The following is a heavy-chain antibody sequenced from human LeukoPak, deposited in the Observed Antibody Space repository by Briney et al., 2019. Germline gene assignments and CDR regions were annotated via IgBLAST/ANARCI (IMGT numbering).Heavy chain of an antibody. D-gene: IGHD3-10*01. J-gene: IGHJ5*02. CDR2: IYNSGST. Sequence: SETLSLTCAAYGGSFTGYYWSWIRQPPGKGLEWIGSIYNSGSTYHNPSLKSRVTISVDTSKNQFSLNLYSVTAADTAVYYCARHYYGSGINWFDPWGQGTLVTVSS. CDR3: ARHYYGSGINWFDP. V-gene: IGHV4-34*01. CDR1: GGSFTGYY.